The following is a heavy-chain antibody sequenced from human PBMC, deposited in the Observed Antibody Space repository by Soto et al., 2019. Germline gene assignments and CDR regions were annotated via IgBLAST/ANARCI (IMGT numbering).Heavy chain of an antibody. J-gene: IGHJ4*02. CDR3: ARYYRGSGRSFFDY. CDR1: GVSSTSSF. V-gene: IGHV3-7*03. Sequence: GGALRLSCEAAGVSSTSSFMGWVRQPPGKVLHREANINQDGGVRSYVDSVEGRFTISGDNTKDSLYLQMNSLRGEDTAIYYCARYYRGSGRSFFDYWGQGTAVTVSS. CDR2: INQDGGVR. D-gene: IGHD6-19*01.